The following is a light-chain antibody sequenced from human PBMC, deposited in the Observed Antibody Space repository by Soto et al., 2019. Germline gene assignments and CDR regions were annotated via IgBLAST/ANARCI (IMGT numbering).Light chain of an antibody. CDR2: AAS. J-gene: IGKJ5*01. CDR3: QQHKDYPLT. Sequence: DIQLTQSPSFLSASVGDRVTITCRASHDISSYLTWYQQKPGKAPTVLIYAASTLHGGVPSRFSGSGSGTEFTLTISSLQSEDFASYYCQQHKDYPLTFGRGTRLQI. V-gene: IGKV1-9*01. CDR1: HDISSY.